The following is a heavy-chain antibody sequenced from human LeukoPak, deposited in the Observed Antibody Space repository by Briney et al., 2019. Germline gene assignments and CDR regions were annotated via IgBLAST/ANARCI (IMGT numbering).Heavy chain of an antibody. D-gene: IGHD4-17*01. V-gene: IGHV4-31*03. Sequence: SETLSLTCTVSGGSISSGGYYWSWIRQHPGKGLEWIGYIYYSGSTYYNPSLKSRVTISVDTSKNQFSLKLSSVTAADTAVYYCASDSAGDYSGGNAFDIWGQGTMVTVSS. CDR3: ASDSAGDYSGGNAFDI. J-gene: IGHJ3*02. CDR2: IYYSGST. CDR1: GGSISSGGYY.